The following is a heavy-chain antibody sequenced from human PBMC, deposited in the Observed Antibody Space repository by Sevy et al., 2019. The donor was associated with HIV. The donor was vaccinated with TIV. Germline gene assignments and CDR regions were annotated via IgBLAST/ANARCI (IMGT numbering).Heavy chain of an antibody. J-gene: IGHJ4*02. CDR2: INANSGGT. V-gene: IGHV1-2*02. CDR3: TLSGYDYGFDY. D-gene: IGHD3-22*01. Sequence: ASVKVSCKASGHTFTGYYIHWVRQAPGQGLEWMGWINANSGGTNYAQKFQDRVTMTSDTSISTVYMDLSRLRSDDTAVYFRTLSGYDYGFDYWGQGTLVTVSS. CDR1: GHTFTGYY.